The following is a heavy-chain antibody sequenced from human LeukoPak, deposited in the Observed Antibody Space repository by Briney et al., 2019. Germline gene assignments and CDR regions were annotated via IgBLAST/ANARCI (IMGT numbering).Heavy chain of an antibody. CDR1: GGSIGSYF. J-gene: IGHJ3*02. CDR3: ARLGVGI. CDR2: IYHSGST. D-gene: IGHD2-15*01. V-gene: IGHV4-38-2*02. Sequence: TASETLSLTCTVSGGSIGSYFWGWLRQPPGKGLEWIGSIYHSGSTYYNPSLKSRVTISVDTSKNQFSLKLSSVTAADTAVYYCARLGVGIWGQGTMVTVSS.